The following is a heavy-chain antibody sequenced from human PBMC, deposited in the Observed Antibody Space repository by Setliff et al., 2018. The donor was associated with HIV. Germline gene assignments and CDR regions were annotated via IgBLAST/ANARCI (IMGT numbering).Heavy chain of an antibody. V-gene: IGHV5-51*01. CDR2: IYPGDSDI. J-gene: IGHJ6*03. CDR3: VRHRSAVAGTRIGYCYYMDV. D-gene: IGHD6-19*01. Sequence: ESLKISCEASGYTFTNYWIGWVRQMPGKGLEWMGIIYPGDSDIIYSPSFQGQVTISADKSITTAYLQWGSLKASDTAIYYCVRHRSAVAGTRIGYCYYMDVWGKGTTVTVSS. CDR1: GYTFTNYW.